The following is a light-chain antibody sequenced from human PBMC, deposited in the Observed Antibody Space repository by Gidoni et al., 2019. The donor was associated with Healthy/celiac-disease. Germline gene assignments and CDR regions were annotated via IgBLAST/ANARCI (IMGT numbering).Light chain of an antibody. CDR1: QSISSW. Sequence: DIQMTQSPSTLSASVGDRVTITCRASQSISSWLAWYQQKPGKAPKLLIYDASSLESGVPSRFSGSGSGTEFTLTISSLQPDAFATYYCQQYNSYSWTFGQGTQVDIK. CDR3: QQYNSYSWT. J-gene: IGKJ1*01. V-gene: IGKV1-5*01. CDR2: DAS.